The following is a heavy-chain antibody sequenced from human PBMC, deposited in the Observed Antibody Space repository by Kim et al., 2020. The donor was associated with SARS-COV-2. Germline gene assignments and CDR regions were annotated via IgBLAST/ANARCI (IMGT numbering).Heavy chain of an antibody. J-gene: IGHJ6*02. Sequence: GGSLRLSCAASGFTFSSYWMSWVRQAPGKGLEWVANIKQDGSEKYYVDSVKGRFTISRDNAKNSLYLQMNSLRAEDTAVYYCARDITMVRGVIFRRYYGMDVWGQGTTVTVSS. CDR2: IKQDGSEK. D-gene: IGHD3-10*01. CDR1: GFTFSSYW. V-gene: IGHV3-7*03. CDR3: ARDITMVRGVIFRRYYGMDV.